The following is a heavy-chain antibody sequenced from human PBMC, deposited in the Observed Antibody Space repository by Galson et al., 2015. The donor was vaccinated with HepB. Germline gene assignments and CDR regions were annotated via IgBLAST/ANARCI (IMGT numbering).Heavy chain of an antibody. CDR1: GFTFSSYA. D-gene: IGHD6-13*01. Sequence: SLRLSCADAGFTFSSYAMSWVRQARGEGLGWVSAISGSGGSTYYADSVKGRFTISRDNSKNTLYLQMNSLRAEDTAVYYCAKELESSWSPYFDYWGQGTLVTVSS. V-gene: IGHV3-23*01. CDR2: ISGSGGST. CDR3: AKELESSWSPYFDY. J-gene: IGHJ4*02.